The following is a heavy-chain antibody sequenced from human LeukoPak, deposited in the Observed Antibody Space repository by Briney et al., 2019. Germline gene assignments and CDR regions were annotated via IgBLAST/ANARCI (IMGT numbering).Heavy chain of an antibody. V-gene: IGHV3-21*01. Sequence: GGSLNLSCAASGFTFNGYSMNGVRQAPGKGLEWVSSISSSRGYIYYADSVKGRFTISRDNAKNSLYLQMNSLRAEDTAVYYCARAHQYSSSSNYWGQGTLVTVSS. CDR2: ISSSRGYI. CDR3: ARAHQYSSSSNY. D-gene: IGHD6-6*01. J-gene: IGHJ4*02. CDR1: GFTFNGYS.